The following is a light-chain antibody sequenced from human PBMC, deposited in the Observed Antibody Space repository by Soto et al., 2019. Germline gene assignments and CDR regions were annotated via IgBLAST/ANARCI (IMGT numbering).Light chain of an antibody. J-gene: IGLJ2*01. CDR2: EVD. Sequence: QSVLTQPASVSGSPGPSITISCAGTTSDVAYYDLVSWYQQHPGRAPKFLTYEVDKRPSGISVRFSGSKSGATASLTIAGLLPEDEAVYFCCTYAGHVPKFGGGTNLTV. CDR1: TSDVAYYDL. CDR3: CTYAGHVPK. V-gene: IGLV2-23*02.